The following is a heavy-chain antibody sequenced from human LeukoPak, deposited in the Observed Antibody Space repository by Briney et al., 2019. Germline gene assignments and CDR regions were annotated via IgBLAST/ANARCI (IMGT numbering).Heavy chain of an antibody. D-gene: IGHD4-11*01. Sequence: PGGSLRLSCAASGFTFSSYGMHWVRQAPGKGLEWVAFIRYDGSNKYYADSVKGRFTISRENAKNSLYLQMNSLRAEDTAVYYCARDSAPTVRFAFDIWGQGTMVTVSS. CDR3: ARDSAPTVRFAFDI. J-gene: IGHJ3*02. CDR2: IRYDGSNK. V-gene: IGHV3-30*02. CDR1: GFTFSSYG.